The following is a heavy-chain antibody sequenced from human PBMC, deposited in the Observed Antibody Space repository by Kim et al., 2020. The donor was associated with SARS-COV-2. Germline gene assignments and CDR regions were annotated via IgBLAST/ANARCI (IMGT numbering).Heavy chain of an antibody. Sequence: GGSLRLSCAASGLTFSNYAMSWVRQAPGKGLEWVSAIRGIGGTTHYADSVKGRFTISRDNSKNTLYLQMNSLRADDTAVYYCAKDLGYCSSSSCYGGFDYWGQGTLVTVSS. CDR1: GLTFSNYA. CDR2: IRGIGGTT. CDR3: AKDLGYCSSSSCYGGFDY. J-gene: IGHJ4*02. D-gene: IGHD2-2*01. V-gene: IGHV3-23*01.